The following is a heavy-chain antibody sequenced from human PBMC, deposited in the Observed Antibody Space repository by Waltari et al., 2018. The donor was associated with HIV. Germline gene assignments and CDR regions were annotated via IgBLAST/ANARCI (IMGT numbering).Heavy chain of an antibody. CDR2: YNPRSGDT. V-gene: IGHV1-2*02. J-gene: IGHJ4*02. CDR1: GYTFSNYY. CDR3: ARAYCSATGCQIGGY. D-gene: IGHD2-2*01. Sequence: QVQLVQSGAEGKTPGASVEVSCKASGYTFSNYYLHWVRQDPGQGLEWMVGYNPRSGDTNYAQIFQGRVTRTRDTSSSTAYMELTRLTSDDTAVYYCARAYCSATGCQIGGYWGQGTLVTVSS.